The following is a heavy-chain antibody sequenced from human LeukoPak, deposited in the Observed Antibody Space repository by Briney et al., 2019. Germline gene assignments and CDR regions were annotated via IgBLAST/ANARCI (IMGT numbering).Heavy chain of an antibody. CDR1: GFTFSSYW. CDR3: ARDSPRTGP. Sequence: GGSLRLSCAASGFTFSSYWMHWVRQVPGKGLVWVSHIDSDGSGTTYADSVKGRFTISRDNAGNTLYLQMNSLRDEDTAVYYCARDSPRTGPWGQGTLVTVSS. V-gene: IGHV3-74*01. D-gene: IGHD1-1*01. CDR2: IDSDGSGT. J-gene: IGHJ5*02.